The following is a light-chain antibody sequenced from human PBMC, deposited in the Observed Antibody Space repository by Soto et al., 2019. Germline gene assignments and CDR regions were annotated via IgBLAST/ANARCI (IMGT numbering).Light chain of an antibody. J-gene: IGLJ1*01. CDR3: CSYTRSGTLI. V-gene: IGLV2-14*01. Sequence: SALTQPASVSVSPGQSITISCVGTSGDIGDYNYVSWYQQHPGKVPKVIIYDVSNRPSGVSYRFSGTKSGNTASLTVSGLQAEDEADYYCCSYTRSGTLIFGTGTKVTVL. CDR2: DVS. CDR1: SGDIGDYNY.